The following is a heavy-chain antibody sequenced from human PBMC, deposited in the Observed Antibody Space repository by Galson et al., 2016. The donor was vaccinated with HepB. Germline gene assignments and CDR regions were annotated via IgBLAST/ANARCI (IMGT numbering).Heavy chain of an antibody. CDR3: DSHSACSGGTCYVDSWFDP. CDR1: GGSINGRNYY. D-gene: IGHD2-15*01. Sequence: SETLSLTCTVSGGSINGRNYYWGWIRQPPGKGLEWIGSISYGGRTYYNPSLQSRVTISLDTSRNQFSLKVTFVTAADTAVYYCDSHSACSGGTCYVDSWFDPWGQGTLVTVSS. V-gene: IGHV4-39*01. J-gene: IGHJ5*02. CDR2: ISYGGRT.